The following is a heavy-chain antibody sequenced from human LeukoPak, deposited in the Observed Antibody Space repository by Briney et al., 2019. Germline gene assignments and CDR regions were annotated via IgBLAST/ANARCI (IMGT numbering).Heavy chain of an antibody. CDR2: IYPRDGST. V-gene: IGHV1-46*01. CDR3: ARDQEGFDY. CDR1: GYTFTNNY. J-gene: IGHJ4*02. Sequence: VASVKVSCKAPGYTFTNNYLHWGRQAPGQRLEWMGMIYPRDGSTSYAQNFQGSVTVTRDTSTTTVHMELRGLRSEDTAVYYCARDQEGFDYWGQGTVVTVSS.